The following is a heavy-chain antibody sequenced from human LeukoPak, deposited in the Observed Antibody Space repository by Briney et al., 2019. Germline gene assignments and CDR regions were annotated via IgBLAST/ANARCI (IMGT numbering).Heavy chain of an antibody. D-gene: IGHD3-10*01. CDR2: ISGSGGST. J-gene: IGHJ4*02. V-gene: IGHV3-23*01. CDR1: GFTFSSFA. CDR3: ARVPGPTMVRGVPKYYFDY. Sequence: GGSLRLSCAASGFTFSSFAMNWVRQAPGKGLEWVSGISGSGGSTYFADSVKGWFTISRDNSKNTLYVQMNSLRAEDTAVYYCARVPGPTMVRGVPKYYFDYWGQGTLVTVSS.